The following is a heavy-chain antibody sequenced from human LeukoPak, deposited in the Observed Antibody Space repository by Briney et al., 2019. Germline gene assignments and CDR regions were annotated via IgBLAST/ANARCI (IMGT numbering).Heavy chain of an antibody. CDR3: ARVYEHHNWFDP. Sequence: GGSLRLPCAASGFTFSSYAMHWVRQAPGKGLEWVAVISYDGSNKYYADSVKGRFTISRDNSKNTLYLQMNSLRAEDTAVYYCARVYEHHNWFDPWGQGTLVTVSS. J-gene: IGHJ5*02. CDR2: ISYDGSNK. V-gene: IGHV3-30-3*01. CDR1: GFTFSSYA. D-gene: IGHD5/OR15-5a*01.